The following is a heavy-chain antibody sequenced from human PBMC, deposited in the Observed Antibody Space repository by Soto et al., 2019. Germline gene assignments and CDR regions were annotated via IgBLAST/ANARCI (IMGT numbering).Heavy chain of an antibody. J-gene: IGHJ4*02. Sequence: QLQLQESGPGLVKPSETLSLPCTVSGDSISGGSYYWGWIRQPPGEGLEWIGSIYYTGSTYYNPSLKSRVTISVDTSNNQFSLKLSSVTAADTAVYYCARHNKPDARTGRHVRHFDYWGQGTLVTVSS. D-gene: IGHD3-9*01. V-gene: IGHV4-39*01. CDR2: IYYTGST. CDR3: ARHNKPDARTGRHVRHFDY. CDR1: GDSISGGSYY.